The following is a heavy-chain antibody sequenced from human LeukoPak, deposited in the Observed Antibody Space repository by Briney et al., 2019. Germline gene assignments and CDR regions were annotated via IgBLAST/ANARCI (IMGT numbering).Heavy chain of an antibody. J-gene: IGHJ3*01. CDR1: GFTFSSYP. CDR3: ARCHGGPTVLYDAF. CDR2: ISYDGGNK. D-gene: IGHD1-26*01. V-gene: IGHV3-30*04. Sequence: PGGSLRLSCTASGFTFSSYPMHWVRQAPGKGLEWVAVISYDGGNKYYADSVKGRFTIPRDNSKNTLYLQMNSLRAEDTAVYYCARCHGGPTVLYDAFWGQGTMVTVSS.